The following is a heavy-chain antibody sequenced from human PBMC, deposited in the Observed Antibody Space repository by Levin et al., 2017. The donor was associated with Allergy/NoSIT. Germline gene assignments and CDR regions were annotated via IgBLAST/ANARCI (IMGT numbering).Heavy chain of an antibody. CDR1: GGSISSYY. CDR2: IYYSGST. J-gene: IGHJ4*02. V-gene: IGHV4-59*01. Sequence: SETLSLTCTVSGGSISSYYWSWIRQPPGKGLEWIGHIYYSGSTNYNPSLKSRVTISVDTSKNQFSLKLSSVTAADTAVYYCARTSTYGGYDPYFDYWGQGTLVTVSS. CDR3: ARTSTYGGYDPYFDY. D-gene: IGHD5-12*01.